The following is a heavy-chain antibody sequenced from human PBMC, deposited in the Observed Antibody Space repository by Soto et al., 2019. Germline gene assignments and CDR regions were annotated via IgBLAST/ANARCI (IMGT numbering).Heavy chain of an antibody. Sequence: SETLSLTCAVSGYSISSGGYSWSWIRQLPGKGLEWIGYIYHSGSTYYNPSLKSRVTISVDRSKNQFYLKLSSVTAADTAVYYCARFYGDYYNWFDPWGQGTQVTVSS. J-gene: IGHJ5*02. V-gene: IGHV4-30-2*01. D-gene: IGHD4-17*01. CDR2: IYHSGST. CDR3: ARFYGDYYNWFDP. CDR1: GYSISSGGYS.